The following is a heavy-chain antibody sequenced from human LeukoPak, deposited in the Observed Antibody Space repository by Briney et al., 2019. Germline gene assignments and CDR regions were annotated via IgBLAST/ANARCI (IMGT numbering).Heavy chain of an antibody. D-gene: IGHD6-13*01. CDR1: GFTFSSYY. V-gene: IGHV3-7*01. CDR2: IKQDGSEK. CDR3: ARDGFVAAADY. J-gene: IGHJ4*02. Sequence: GGSLRLSCAASGFTFSSYYMSWVRQAPGKGLEWVALIKQDGSEKYYVDSLKGRFSISRDNAKNSLYLQMNSLTAEDTAVYYCARDGFVAAADYWGQGTLVTVSS.